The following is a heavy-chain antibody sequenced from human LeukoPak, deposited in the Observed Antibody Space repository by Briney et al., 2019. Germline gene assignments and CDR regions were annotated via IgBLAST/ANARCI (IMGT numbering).Heavy chain of an antibody. J-gene: IGHJ5*02. Sequence: PSQTLSLTCTVSGGSISSGSYYWRWIRQPAGKGLEWIGRIYTSGSTNYNPSLKSRVTISVDTSKNQFSLKLSSVTAADTAVYDCARELKQLGFGVVIEKWFDPWGQGTLVTVSS. D-gene: IGHD3-3*01. CDR1: GGSISSGSYY. CDR3: ARELKQLGFGVVIEKWFDP. V-gene: IGHV4-61*02. CDR2: IYTSGST.